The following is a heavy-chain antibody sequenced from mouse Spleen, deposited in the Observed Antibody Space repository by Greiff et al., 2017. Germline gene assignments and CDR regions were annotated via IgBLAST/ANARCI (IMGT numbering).Heavy chain of an antibody. CDR3: ARDTTAGAY. Sequence: EVQLQESGPELVKPGASVKIPCKASGYTFTDYNMDWVKQSHGKSLEWIGDINPNNGGTIYNQKFKGKASLTVDKSSSTAYMELRSLTSEDTAVYYCARDTTAGAYWGQGTLVTVSA. D-gene: IGHD1-2*01. CDR1: GYTFTDYN. CDR2: INPNNGGT. J-gene: IGHJ3*01. V-gene: IGHV1-18*01.